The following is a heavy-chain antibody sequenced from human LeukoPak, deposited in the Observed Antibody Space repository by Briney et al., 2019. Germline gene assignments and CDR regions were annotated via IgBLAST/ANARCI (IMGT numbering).Heavy chain of an antibody. Sequence: GGSLRLSCAASGFAFDDYAMHWVRQAPGKGLEWVSGISWNSGSIGYADSVKGRFTISRDNAKNSLYLQMNSLRVEDTALYYCAKDLSSTSPYYGMDVWGQGTTVTVSS. D-gene: IGHD2-2*01. V-gene: IGHV3-9*01. J-gene: IGHJ6*02. CDR1: GFAFDDYA. CDR3: AKDLSSTSPYYGMDV. CDR2: ISWNSGSI.